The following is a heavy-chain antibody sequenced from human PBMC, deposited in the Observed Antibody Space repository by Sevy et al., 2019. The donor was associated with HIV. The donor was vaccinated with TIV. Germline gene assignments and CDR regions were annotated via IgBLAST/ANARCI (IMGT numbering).Heavy chain of an antibody. J-gene: IGHJ4*02. CDR3: AKDSYFDNTLFDY. CDR2: MSGSGGST. Sequence: GGSLRLSCATSGVTISNYAMNWVRQAPGKGLEWVSGMSGSGGSTYYADSVKGRFTISRDNSKNTLYLQMNSLRAEDTAVYYCAKDSYFDNTLFDYWGQGTLVTVSS. V-gene: IGHV3-23*01. D-gene: IGHD3-22*01. CDR1: GVTISNYA.